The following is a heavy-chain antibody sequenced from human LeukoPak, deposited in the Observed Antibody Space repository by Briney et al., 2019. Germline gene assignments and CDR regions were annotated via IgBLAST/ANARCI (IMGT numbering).Heavy chain of an antibody. Sequence: ASVKVSCKVSGYTLTELSMHWVRQAPGKGLEWMGGFDPEDGETIYAQKFQGRVTMTEDTSTDTAYMELSSLRSEDTAVYYCATGPSRWLQHDYWGQGTLVTVSS. D-gene: IGHD5-24*01. CDR3: ATGPSRWLQHDY. CDR1: GYTLTELS. J-gene: IGHJ4*02. CDR2: FDPEDGET. V-gene: IGHV1-24*01.